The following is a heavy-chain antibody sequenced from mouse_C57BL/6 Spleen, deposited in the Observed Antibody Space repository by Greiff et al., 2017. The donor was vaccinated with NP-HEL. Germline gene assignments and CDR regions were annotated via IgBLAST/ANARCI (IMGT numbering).Heavy chain of an antibody. D-gene: IGHD1-1*01. V-gene: IGHV1-64*01. CDR3: ARENYYGSSYGFAY. J-gene: IGHJ3*01. CDR1: GYTFTSYW. CDR2: IHPNSGST. Sequence: VQLQQPGAELVKPGASVKLSCKASGYTFTSYWMHWVKQRPGQGLEWIGMIHPNSGSTNYNEKFKSKATLTVDKSPSTAYMQLSSLTSEDSAVYYCARENYYGSSYGFAYWGQGTLVTVSA.